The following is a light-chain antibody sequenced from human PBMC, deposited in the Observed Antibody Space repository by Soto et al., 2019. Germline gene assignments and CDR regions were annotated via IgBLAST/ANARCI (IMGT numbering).Light chain of an antibody. CDR1: SSDVGGYDY. V-gene: IGLV2-14*03. CDR2: NVN. Sequence: QSALTQVASVSGSPGQSITISCTGTSSDVGGYDYVSWYQQHPGKAPKLMIYNVNYRPSGVSDRFSGSKSGDTASLTISGLQAEDEANYYCSSYTNTNTAVFGGGTKLTVL. CDR3: SSYTNTNTAV. J-gene: IGLJ2*01.